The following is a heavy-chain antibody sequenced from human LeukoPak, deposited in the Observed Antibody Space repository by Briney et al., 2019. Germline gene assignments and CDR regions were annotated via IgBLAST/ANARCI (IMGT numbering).Heavy chain of an antibody. J-gene: IGHJ4*02. V-gene: IGHV4-34*01. CDR2: INHSGST. D-gene: IGHD5-18*01. CDR1: GGSFSGYY. CDR3: ARGGGGYSYGRRPFTFDY. Sequence: SSETLSLTCAVYGGSFSGYYWSWIRQPPGKGLEWIGEINHSGSTNYNPSLKSRVTISVDTSKNQFSLKLSSVTAADTAVYYCARGGGGYSYGRRPFTFDYWGQGTLVTVSS.